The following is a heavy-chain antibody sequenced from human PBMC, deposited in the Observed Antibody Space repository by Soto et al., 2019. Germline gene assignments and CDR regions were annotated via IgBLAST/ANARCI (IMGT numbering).Heavy chain of an antibody. V-gene: IGHV1-69*06. CDR3: ALGSDYLFDP. Sequence: QIQLVQSGAEVKKPGSSVKVSCKASGGTFSTYAISWVRQAPGQGLECMGGIIPMSGRTTYAQKFQDRVTITADKSTTTAYMELSSLRSEDTAVYYCALGSDYLFDPWGRGTLVTVSS. D-gene: IGHD4-17*01. CDR2: IIPMSGRT. J-gene: IGHJ5*02. CDR1: GGTFSTYA.